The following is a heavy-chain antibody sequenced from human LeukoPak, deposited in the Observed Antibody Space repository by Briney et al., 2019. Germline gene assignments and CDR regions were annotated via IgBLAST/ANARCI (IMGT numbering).Heavy chain of an antibody. CDR2: IYTSGST. D-gene: IGHD3-10*01. CDR1: GGSISSGSYY. CDR3: ARDSYYGLGSYYPYYYYYMDV. V-gene: IGHV4-61*02. J-gene: IGHJ6*03. Sequence: SQTLSLTCTVSGGSISSGSYYWSWIRQPAGKGLEWIGRIYTSGSTNYNPSLKSRVTISVDTSKNQFSLKLSSVTAADTAVYYCARDSYYGLGSYYPYYYYYMDVWGKGTTVTISS.